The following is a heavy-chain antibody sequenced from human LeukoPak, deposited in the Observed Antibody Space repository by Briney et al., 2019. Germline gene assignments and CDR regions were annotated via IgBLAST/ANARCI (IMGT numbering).Heavy chain of an antibody. CDR3: ARERQYHYDSSGLNYPDAFDI. CDR1: GFTFSSYE. V-gene: IGHV3-48*03. Sequence: PGGSLRLSCAASGFTFSSYEMNWVRQAPGKGLEWVSYISSSGSTIYYADSVKGRFTISRDNAKNSLFLQMNSLRAEDTAVFYCARERQYHYDSSGLNYPDAFDIWGQGTMVTVSS. D-gene: IGHD3-22*01. J-gene: IGHJ3*02. CDR2: ISSSGSTI.